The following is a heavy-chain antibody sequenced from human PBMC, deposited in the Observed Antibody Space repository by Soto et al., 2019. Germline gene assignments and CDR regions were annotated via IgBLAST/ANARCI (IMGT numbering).Heavy chain of an antibody. CDR3: ARDLGRPEYYYDSSGYYGAPHYYYYGMDV. V-gene: IGHV1-2*04. CDR2: INPNSGGT. CDR1: GYTFTCYY. J-gene: IGHJ6*02. Sequence: ASVKASCKASGYTFTCYYMHCVRQAPGKGLEWMGWINPNSGGTNYAQKFQGWVTMTRDTSTSTAYMELRSLRSDDTAVYYCARDLGRPEYYYDSSGYYGAPHYYYYGMDVWGQGTTVTVSS. D-gene: IGHD3-22*01.